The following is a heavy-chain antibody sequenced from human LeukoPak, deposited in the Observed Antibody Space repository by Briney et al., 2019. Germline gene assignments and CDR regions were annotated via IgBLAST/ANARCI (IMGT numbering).Heavy chain of an antibody. D-gene: IGHD6-13*01. CDR1: GGSFSGYY. CDR3: ARQFRAAQDYYYYYYMDV. Sequence: SETLSLTCAVYGGSFSGYYWTWIRQPPGKGLEWIGYIYYSGSTNYNPSPKSRVTVSVDTSKNQFSLKLSSVTAADTAVYYCARQFRAAQDYYYYYYMDVWGKGTTVTVSS. CDR2: IYYSGST. V-gene: IGHV4-59*01. J-gene: IGHJ6*03.